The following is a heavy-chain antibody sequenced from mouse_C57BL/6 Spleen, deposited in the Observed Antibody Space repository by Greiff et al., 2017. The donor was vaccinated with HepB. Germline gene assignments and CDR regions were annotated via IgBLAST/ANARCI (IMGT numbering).Heavy chain of an antibody. CDR2: IWGVGST. D-gene: IGHD2-1*01. CDR1: GFSLTSYG. V-gene: IGHV2-6*01. Sequence: QVQLKQSGPGLVAPSQSLSITCTVSGFSLTSYGVDWVRQSPGKGLEWLGVIWGVGSTNYNSALKSRLSISKDNSKSQVFLKMNSLQTDDTAMYYCASEAIYYGNYVRFAYWGQGTLVTVSA. J-gene: IGHJ3*01. CDR3: ASEAIYYGNYVRFAY.